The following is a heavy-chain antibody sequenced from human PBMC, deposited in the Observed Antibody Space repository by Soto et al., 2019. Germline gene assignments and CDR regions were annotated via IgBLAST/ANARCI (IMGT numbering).Heavy chain of an antibody. Sequence: ASVKVSCKASGYTFINYYIHWVRQAPGQGLEWMAIINPMGGSTNYAQEFQGRVTLTSDTSTSTVYMELSSLRFEDTAPFYCARDLAAGDLWGQGTLVTVSS. CDR2: INPMGGST. D-gene: IGHD6-13*01. J-gene: IGHJ5*02. CDR3: ARDLAAGDL. V-gene: IGHV1-46*01. CDR1: GYTFINYY.